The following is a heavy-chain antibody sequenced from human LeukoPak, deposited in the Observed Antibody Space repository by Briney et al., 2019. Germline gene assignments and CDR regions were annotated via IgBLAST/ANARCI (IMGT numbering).Heavy chain of an antibody. CDR3: VKVRGSGWYFDAFDV. Sequence: GGSLRLSCAASGFTFEDYVMNWVRQAPGKGLEWVALINRIGGNTHYADSVKGRFTVSRDNGKNSLDLQMNSLKVEDTALYYCVKVRGSGWYFDAFDVWGQGTMLTVSS. CDR1: GFTFEDYV. D-gene: IGHD6-19*01. CDR2: INRIGGNT. J-gene: IGHJ3*01. V-gene: IGHV3-43D*03.